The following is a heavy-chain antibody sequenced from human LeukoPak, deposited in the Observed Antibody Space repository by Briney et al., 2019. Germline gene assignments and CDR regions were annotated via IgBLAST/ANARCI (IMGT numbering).Heavy chain of an antibody. J-gene: IGHJ5*02. V-gene: IGHV3-48*03. D-gene: IGHD3-10*01. CDR2: ISSSGSTI. CDR1: GFTFSSYW. CDR3: ASSSFRSRGSFDP. Sequence: GGSLRLSCAASGFTFSSYWMSWVRQAPGKGLEWVSYISSSGSTIYYADTVKGRFTISRDNAKNSLYLQMNSLRAEDTAVYYCASSSFRSRGSFDPWGQGTLVTVSS.